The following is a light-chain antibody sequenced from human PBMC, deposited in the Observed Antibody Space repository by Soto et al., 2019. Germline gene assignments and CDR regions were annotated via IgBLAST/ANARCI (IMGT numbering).Light chain of an antibody. Sequence: RVMTQSTATLSVSPGERATLSCRASQSISSNLAWYQQKPGQAPRLLIYGASTRATGNPARFSGSGSGTEFTLTISSLQSEDFAVYYCQQYNNWPLTFGQGTKVDI. V-gene: IGKV3-15*01. CDR2: GAS. CDR3: QQYNNWPLT. J-gene: IGKJ1*01. CDR1: QSISSN.